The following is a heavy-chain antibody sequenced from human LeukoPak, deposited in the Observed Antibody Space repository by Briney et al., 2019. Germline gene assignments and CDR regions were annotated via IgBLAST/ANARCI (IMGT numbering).Heavy chain of an antibody. CDR2: ISSGASTI. J-gene: IGHJ3*02. CDR1: GFTFSDYY. D-gene: IGHD3-22*01. V-gene: IGHV3-11*01. CDR3: ASGYDRVGWGAFDI. Sequence: GGSLRLSCAASGFTFSDYYMSWIRQAPGKGLEGVSYISSGASTIYYADSVKGRFTISRDNAKNSLCLQMNSLRAEDTAVYYCASGYDRVGWGAFDIWGQGTMVSVSS.